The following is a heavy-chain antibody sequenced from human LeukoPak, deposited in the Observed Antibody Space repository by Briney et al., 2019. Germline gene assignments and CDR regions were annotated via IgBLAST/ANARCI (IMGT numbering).Heavy chain of an antibody. Sequence: ASVKVSCKASGYSLTGYHMHWVRQAPGQGLEWMGRINPNSGDTNYAQKFQGRVTMTRDTSISTAYMELSRLRSDDTAVYYCARDTISAAGFYFDYWGQGTLVTVSS. CDR1: GYSLTGYH. D-gene: IGHD6-13*01. V-gene: IGHV1-2*06. J-gene: IGHJ4*02. CDR3: ARDTISAAGFYFDY. CDR2: INPNSGDT.